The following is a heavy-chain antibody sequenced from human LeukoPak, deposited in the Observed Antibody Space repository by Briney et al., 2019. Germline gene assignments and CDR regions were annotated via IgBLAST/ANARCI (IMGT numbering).Heavy chain of an antibody. CDR3: ARELRSAFDY. CDR1: GGSITSGAYS. V-gene: IGHV4-30-2*01. J-gene: IGHJ4*02. CDR2: VYHSGST. D-gene: IGHD2-21*02. Sequence: SQTLSLTCAVSGGSITSGAYSWTWIRQPPGKGLEWIGYVYHSGSTYYNPSLKSRVTISIDRSQNQFSLKLNSVTAADTAVYYCARELRSAFDYWSQGTLVTVSS.